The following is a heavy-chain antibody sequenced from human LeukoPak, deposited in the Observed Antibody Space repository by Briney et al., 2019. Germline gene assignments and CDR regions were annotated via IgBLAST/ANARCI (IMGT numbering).Heavy chain of an antibody. CDR3: ARAVWGAMVPSYFDY. V-gene: IGHV1-69*01. Sequence: ASVNVSCKASGGTFSSYAISWVRQAPGQGLEWMGGIIPIFGTANYAQKFQGRVTITADESTSTAYMELSSLRSEDTAVYYCARAVWGAMVPSYFDYWGQGTLATVSS. CDR2: IIPIFGTA. J-gene: IGHJ4*02. CDR1: GGTFSSYA. D-gene: IGHD5-18*01.